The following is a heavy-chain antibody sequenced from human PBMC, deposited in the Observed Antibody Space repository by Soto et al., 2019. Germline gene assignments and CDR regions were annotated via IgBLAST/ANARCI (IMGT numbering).Heavy chain of an antibody. D-gene: IGHD2-2*01. Sequence: EVQLVESGGGLVQPGGSLRLSCAASGFIFSSYEMNWVRQAPGKGLEWVSYISSSGSTIYYADSVKGRFTISRDNAKNSLYLQMNSLRAEDTAVYYCARLPAHCSSTSCYGMDVWGQGTTVTVSS. CDR1: GFIFSSYE. J-gene: IGHJ6*02. V-gene: IGHV3-48*03. CDR2: ISSSGSTI. CDR3: ARLPAHCSSTSCYGMDV.